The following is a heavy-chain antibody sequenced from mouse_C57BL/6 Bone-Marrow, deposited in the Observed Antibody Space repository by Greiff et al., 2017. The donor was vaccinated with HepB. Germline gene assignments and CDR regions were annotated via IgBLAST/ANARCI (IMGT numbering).Heavy chain of an antibody. J-gene: IGHJ4*01. CDR3: ARWQYYGSRYYYAMDY. D-gene: IGHD1-1*01. CDR2: IYPGDGDT. CDR1: GYAFSSYW. Sequence: QVQLQQSGAELVKPGASVKISCKASGYAFSSYWMNWVKQRPGKGLEWIGQIYPGDGDTNYNGKFKGKATLTADKSSSTAYMQLSSLTSEDSAVYFCARWQYYGSRYYYAMDYWGQGTSVTVSS. V-gene: IGHV1-80*01.